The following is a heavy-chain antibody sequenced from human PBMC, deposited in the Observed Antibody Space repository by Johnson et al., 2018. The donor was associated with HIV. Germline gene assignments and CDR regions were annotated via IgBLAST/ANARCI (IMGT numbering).Heavy chain of an antibody. Sequence: QVQLVESGGGVVQPGRSLRLSCAASGFTFSSYAMHWVRQAPGKGLEWVAVIYSAGTTYYVDSVKGRFTISRDNSKNTLYLQMNSLRAEDTAVYYCAKDTIAAAALGAVDIWGQGTMVTVSS. V-gene: IGHV3-30*14. J-gene: IGHJ3*02. D-gene: IGHD6-13*01. CDR2: IYSAGTT. CDR1: GFTFSSYA. CDR3: AKDTIAAAALGAVDI.